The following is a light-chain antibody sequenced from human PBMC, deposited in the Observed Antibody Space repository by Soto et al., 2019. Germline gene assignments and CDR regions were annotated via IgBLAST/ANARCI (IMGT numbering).Light chain of an antibody. V-gene: IGKV3-15*01. J-gene: IGKJ4*01. CDR3: QHYKTWPLA. CDR2: DAY. Sequence: EIVMTQSPATLSVSPGERVTLSCRASQGLGSTLAWYRQQPGQAPRLLIYDAYIRATGVPARFSGSGSGTEFTLTISSLQSQDFGVYYCQHYKTWPLAFGGGTKVEIX. CDR1: QGLGST.